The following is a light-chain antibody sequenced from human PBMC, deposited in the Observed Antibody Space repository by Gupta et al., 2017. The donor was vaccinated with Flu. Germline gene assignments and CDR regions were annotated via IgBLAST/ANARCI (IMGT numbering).Light chain of an antibody. V-gene: IGKV4-1*01. J-gene: IGKJ2*01. CDR1: QSVLYSYNDKNY. CDR2: CAS. Sequence: IMMTQSPDSRAVSRGERATITYKSIQSVLYSYNDKNYLAWYQQKPGQPPRLLIYCASTRESGVPARFSGCGSGTDFTLTIISVQADDVAVYSCQHYYTTPSTFGQGTKLQI. CDR3: QHYYTTPST.